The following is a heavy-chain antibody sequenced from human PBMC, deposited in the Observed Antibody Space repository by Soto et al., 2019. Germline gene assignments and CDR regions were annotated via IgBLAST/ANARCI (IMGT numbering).Heavy chain of an antibody. CDR3: ARWTYCGGDCYWLDF. CDR2: IYYSGSA. J-gene: IGHJ4*02. Sequence: PSETLSRTCTISGGSISRLYWGWILQPPGKGLEWIGNIYYSGSANYDPSLRSRVTISLNTSKNQFSLNLNSVTAADTAIYYCARWTYCGGDCYWLDFWGQGTLVTVSS. V-gene: IGHV4-59*01. CDR1: GGSISRLY. D-gene: IGHD2-21*02.